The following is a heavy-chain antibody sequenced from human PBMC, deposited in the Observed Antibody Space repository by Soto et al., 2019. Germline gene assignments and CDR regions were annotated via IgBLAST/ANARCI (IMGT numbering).Heavy chain of an antibody. CDR2: INHSGST. CDR1: GGSFSGYY. CDR3: ARGLAYYYDSSGYYTWFEP. V-gene: IGHV4-34*01. J-gene: IGHJ5*02. D-gene: IGHD3-22*01. Sequence: SETLSLSCAVYGGSFSGYYWSWIRQPPGKGLEWIGEINHSGSTNYNPSLKSRVTISVDTSKNQFSLKLSSVTAADTAVYYSARGLAYYYDSSGYYTWFEPWGQGTLVTVS.